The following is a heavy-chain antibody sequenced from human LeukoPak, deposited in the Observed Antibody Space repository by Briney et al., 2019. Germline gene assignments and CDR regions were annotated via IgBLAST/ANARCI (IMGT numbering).Heavy chain of an antibody. CDR1: GYTFTGYY. Sequence: ASVKVSCKASGYTFTGYYMHWVRQAPGQGLEWMGWINPNSGGTNYAQKFQGRVTMTRDTSISTAYMELSRLRSDDTAVYYCARFGRPGAYPGTPDYWGQGTLVTVSS. J-gene: IGHJ4*02. V-gene: IGHV1-2*02. CDR2: INPNSGGT. CDR3: ARFGRPGAYPGTPDY. D-gene: IGHD1-14*01.